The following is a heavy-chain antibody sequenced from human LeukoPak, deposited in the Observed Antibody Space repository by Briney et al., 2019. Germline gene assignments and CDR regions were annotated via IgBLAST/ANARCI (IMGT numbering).Heavy chain of an antibody. V-gene: IGHV4-61*02. J-gene: IGHJ6*03. CDR1: GGSISSGSYY. CDR2: IYTSGST. D-gene: IGHD6-13*01. Sequence: KPSQTLSLTCTVSGGSISSGSYYWSWIRQPAGKGLEWIGRIYTSGSTNYNPSLKSRVTISVDTSKNQFSLKLSSVTAADTAVYYCARIAAAEYYYYYYMDVWGKGTTVTVSS. CDR3: ARIAAAEYYYYYYMDV.